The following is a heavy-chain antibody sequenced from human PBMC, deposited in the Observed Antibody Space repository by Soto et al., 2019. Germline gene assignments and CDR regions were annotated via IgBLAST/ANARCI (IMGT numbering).Heavy chain of an antibody. CDR1: GFSLSSYT. J-gene: IGHJ4*02. CDR2: VSATSSYI. Sequence: GESLKISCAASGFSLSSYTMHWVRQAPGKGLEWVSLVSATSSYINYADSVKGRFTISRDNARNSLYLQMNSLRAEDTAVYYCARETPLDPDYGDNPFSDYWGQGTLVTVSS. D-gene: IGHD4-17*01. V-gene: IGHV3-21*01. CDR3: ARETPLDPDYGDNPFSDY.